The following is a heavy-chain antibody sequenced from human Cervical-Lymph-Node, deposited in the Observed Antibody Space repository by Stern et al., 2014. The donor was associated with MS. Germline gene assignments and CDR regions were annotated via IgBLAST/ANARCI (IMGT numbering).Heavy chain of an antibody. J-gene: IGHJ4*02. Sequence: VQLVESGPGLVKPSETLSLTCTVSGGSPSSYYLSWIRQPPGQGLEWIGYSASRGGTKYNPPLKSRSTKSVDTSKNHFSLTLSSVTAADTAVYYCARGYTTSSGRPDYWGQGTLVTVSS. D-gene: IGHD6-6*01. CDR2: SASRGGT. V-gene: IGHV4-59*08. CDR1: GGSPSSYY. CDR3: ARGYTTSSGRPDY.